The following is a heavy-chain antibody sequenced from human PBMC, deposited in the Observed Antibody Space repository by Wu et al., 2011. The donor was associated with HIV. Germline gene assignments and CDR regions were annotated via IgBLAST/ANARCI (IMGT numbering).Heavy chain of an antibody. D-gene: IGHD6-6*01. CDR1: GYTLTELS. CDR2: FDPEDGET. CDR3: ATGGRRGAARLSAWDWFDP. Sequence: QVQLVQSGAEVKKPGASVKVSCKVSGYTLTELSMHWVRQAPGKGLEWMGGFDPEDGETIYAQKFQGRVTMTEDTSTDTAYMELSSLRSEDTAVYYCATGGRRGAARLSAWDWFDPWGQGTLVTVSS. V-gene: IGHV1-24*01. J-gene: IGHJ5*02.